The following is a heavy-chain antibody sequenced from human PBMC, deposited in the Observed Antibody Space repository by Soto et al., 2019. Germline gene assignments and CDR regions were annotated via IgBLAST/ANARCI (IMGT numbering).Heavy chain of an antibody. CDR3: ARGVTLDY. Sequence: GGSLRLSCAASGFTFSNYWMNWVRQAPGKGLEWVANIKQDGSEKYYVDSVKGRFTISRDNAKNSLYLQMNSLRAEDTAVYYCARGVTLDYWGQGTLVTVSS. V-gene: IGHV3-7*01. CDR2: IKQDGSEK. J-gene: IGHJ4*02. CDR1: GFTFSNYW. D-gene: IGHD2-21*02.